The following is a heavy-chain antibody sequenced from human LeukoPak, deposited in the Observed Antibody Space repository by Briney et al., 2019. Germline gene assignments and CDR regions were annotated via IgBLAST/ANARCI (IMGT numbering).Heavy chain of an antibody. D-gene: IGHD6-6*01. Sequence: PSETLSLTCTVSGGSISSSSYYWGWIRQPPGKGLEWIGSIYYSGSTYYNPSLKSRVTISVDTSKNQFSLKLSSVTAADTAVYYCARPGASEYSSSSYFDYWGQGTLVTVSS. J-gene: IGHJ4*02. CDR1: GGSISSSSYY. CDR3: ARPGASEYSSSSYFDY. CDR2: IYYSGST. V-gene: IGHV4-39*01.